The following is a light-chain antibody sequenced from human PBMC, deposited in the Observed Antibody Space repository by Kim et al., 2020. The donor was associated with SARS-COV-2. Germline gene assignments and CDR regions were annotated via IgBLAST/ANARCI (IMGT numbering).Light chain of an antibody. CDR3: QQYSRDSRT. V-gene: IGKV1-5*01. CDR2: DAS. CDR1: QVIGTW. Sequence: DIQMTQTPSTVSSAVGDRVTIACRASQVIGTWLAWYQQKPGKAPKLLIFDASNLQSRVPSRFSGSGSGTQLTLTISSLQPDDYGTYFCQQYSRDSRTFGQGTKVEIK. J-gene: IGKJ1*01.